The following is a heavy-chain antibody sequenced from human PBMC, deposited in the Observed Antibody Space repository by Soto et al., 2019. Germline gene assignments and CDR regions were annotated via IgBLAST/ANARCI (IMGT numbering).Heavy chain of an antibody. CDR2: TSYDGNNE. CDR3: AKDKGVFNWATSYFDY. Sequence: GGSPRLSCAASGFTFSNYAMHWVRQAPGKGLEWVALTSYDGNNEYYTDSVKGRFTISRDNSKNTLFLQMNSPRPEDTAVYYCAKDKGVFNWATSYFDYWGQGALVTVSS. V-gene: IGHV3-30*18. CDR1: GFTFSNYA. D-gene: IGHD1-1*01. J-gene: IGHJ4*02.